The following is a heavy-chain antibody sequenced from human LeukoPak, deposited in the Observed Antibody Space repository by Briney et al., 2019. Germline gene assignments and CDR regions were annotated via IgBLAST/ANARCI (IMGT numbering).Heavy chain of an antibody. D-gene: IGHD3-9*01. J-gene: IGHJ4*02. Sequence: ASVKDSCKTSGYTFTTYGISWVRQAPGQGLDGMVWISAYNAETNYAQNLQGRLTVTTDTSTSTAYMELRGLSFDDTAVYYCARQRVLTGHSPGGQHYFEDWGQGTLVIVSS. CDR2: ISAYNAET. CDR3: ARQRVLTGHSPGGQHYFED. CDR1: GYTFTTYG. V-gene: IGHV1-18*01.